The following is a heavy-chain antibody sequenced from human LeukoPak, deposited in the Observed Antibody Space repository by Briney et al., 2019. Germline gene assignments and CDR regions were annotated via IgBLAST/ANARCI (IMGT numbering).Heavy chain of an antibody. D-gene: IGHD6-13*01. V-gene: IGHV3-30*04. Sequence: PGRSLRLSCAASGFTFSFSVMHWVRQAPGKGLEWVAGIPYDGNNRFYADSVKGRFIISRDNSKNTLSLQMNSLTAEDTAVYYCARAQSSSAWFHFDFWGQGTLVTVSS. CDR1: GFTFSFSV. CDR2: IPYDGNNR. J-gene: IGHJ4*02. CDR3: ARAQSSSAWFHFDF.